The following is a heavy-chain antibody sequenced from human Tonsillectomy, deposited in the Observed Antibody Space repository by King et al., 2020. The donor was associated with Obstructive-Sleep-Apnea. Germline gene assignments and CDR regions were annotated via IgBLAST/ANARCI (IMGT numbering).Heavy chain of an antibody. V-gene: IGHV3-30-3*01. Sequence: VQLVESGGGVVQPGRSLRLSCAASGFTFSSYAMHWVRQAPGKGLEWVAVISYDGSNKYYADSVKGRFTISRDNSKNTPYLQMNSLRAEDTAVYYCAREREVYSGYDLGADYWGQGTLVTVSS. CDR3: AREREVYSGYDLGADY. CDR1: GFTFSSYA. CDR2: ISYDGSNK. D-gene: IGHD5-12*01. J-gene: IGHJ4*02.